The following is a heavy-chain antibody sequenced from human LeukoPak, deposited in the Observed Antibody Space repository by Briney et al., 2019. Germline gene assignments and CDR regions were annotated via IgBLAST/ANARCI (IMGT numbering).Heavy chain of an antibody. CDR1: GYSISSGYY. D-gene: IGHD6-19*01. CDR3: AGGAVAGTFDY. Sequence: SETLSLTCTVSGYSISSGYYWAWIRQPPGKGLEWIGYIYYSGSTNYNPSLKSRVTISVDTSKNQFSLKLSSVTAADTAVYYCAGGAVAGTFDYWGQGTLVTVSS. CDR2: IYYSGST. V-gene: IGHV4-61*01. J-gene: IGHJ4*02.